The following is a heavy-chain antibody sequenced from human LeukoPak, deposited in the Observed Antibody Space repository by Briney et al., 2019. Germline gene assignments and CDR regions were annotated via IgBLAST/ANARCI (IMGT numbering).Heavy chain of an antibody. Sequence: PSETLSLTCTVSGYSISSGYYWGWIRQPPGKGLEWIGSIYHSGSTYYNPSLKSRVTISVDTSKNQFSLKLSSVTAADTAVYYCARSLSNPMVRGFFDYWGQGTLVTVSS. D-gene: IGHD3-10*01. J-gene: IGHJ4*02. CDR1: GYSISSGYY. CDR3: ARSLSNPMVRGFFDY. V-gene: IGHV4-38-2*02. CDR2: IYHSGST.